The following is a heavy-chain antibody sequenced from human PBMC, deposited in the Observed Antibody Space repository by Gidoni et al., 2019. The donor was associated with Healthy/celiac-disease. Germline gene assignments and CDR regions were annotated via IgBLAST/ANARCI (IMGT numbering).Heavy chain of an antibody. CDR3: ARDRYCSSTSCYAGGYYYYGMDV. CDR1: GFTFSDYY. D-gene: IGHD2-2*01. Sequence: QVQLVESGGGLVKPGGSLRLSCAASGFTFSDYYMSWIRQAPGKGLEWVSYISSSSSYTNYADSVKGRFTISRDNAKNSLYLQMNSLRAEDTAVYYCARDRYCSSTSCYAGGYYYYGMDVWGQGTTVTVSS. CDR2: ISSSSSYT. J-gene: IGHJ6*02. V-gene: IGHV3-11*06.